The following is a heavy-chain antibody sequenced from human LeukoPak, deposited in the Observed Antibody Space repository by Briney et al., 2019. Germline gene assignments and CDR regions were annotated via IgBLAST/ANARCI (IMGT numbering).Heavy chain of an antibody. CDR1: GGSFSGYY. J-gene: IGHJ4*02. CDR3: ARDSRTTVTI. V-gene: IGHV4-4*07. CDR2: IYSSGST. D-gene: IGHD4-17*01. Sequence: SETLSLTCAVYGGSFSGYYWSWIRQPAGKGLEWIGRIYSSGSTNYNPSLKSRVTMSIDTSKNQFSLKLRSVTAADTAVYYCARDSRTTVTIWGQGILVSVSS.